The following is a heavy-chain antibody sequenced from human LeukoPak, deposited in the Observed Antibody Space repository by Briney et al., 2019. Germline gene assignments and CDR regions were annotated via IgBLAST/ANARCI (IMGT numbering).Heavy chain of an antibody. D-gene: IGHD1-26*01. CDR1: GFTVSSNF. CDR3: AREDAGGTYSFDY. Sequence: GGSLRLSCAVSGFTVSSNFMSWVRQAPGKGPEWVSVIYTSGITYHADSVRGRFTISRDNSKNTLYLQMDSLTAEDTAVYYCAREDAGGTYSFDYWGQGTLVTVSS. J-gene: IGHJ4*02. V-gene: IGHV3-66*01. CDR2: IYTSGIT.